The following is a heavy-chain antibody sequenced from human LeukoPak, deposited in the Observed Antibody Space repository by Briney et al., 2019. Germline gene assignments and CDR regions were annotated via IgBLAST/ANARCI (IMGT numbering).Heavy chain of an antibody. CDR3: ARESGYAVGDL. V-gene: IGHV3-53*01. D-gene: IGHD5-12*01. CDR1: GFTVRGNY. Sequence: GGSLRLSYAASGFTVRGNYMRWVRQAPGKGREWASVIYNDGRTYYADSVKGQFIIPKDTSKNTLYLQMNNLRADDTAVYYCARESGYAVGDLWGQGTLVSVS. CDR2: IYNDGRT. J-gene: IGHJ4*02.